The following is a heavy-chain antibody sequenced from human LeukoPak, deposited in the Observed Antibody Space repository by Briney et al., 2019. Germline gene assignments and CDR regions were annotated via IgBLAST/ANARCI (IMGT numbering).Heavy chain of an antibody. Sequence: NPGGSLRLSCAASGFTVSSNYMSWVRQAPGKGLEWIGEGGNSGGTKFNPSLKSRVTISADTSKNQLSLKLSSVTAADTAVYYCAKNGQSGFSFDPWGQGTLVTVSS. CDR2: GGNSGGT. D-gene: IGHD1-26*01. V-gene: IGHV4-34*08. CDR1: GFTVSSNY. J-gene: IGHJ5*02. CDR3: AKNGQSGFSFDP.